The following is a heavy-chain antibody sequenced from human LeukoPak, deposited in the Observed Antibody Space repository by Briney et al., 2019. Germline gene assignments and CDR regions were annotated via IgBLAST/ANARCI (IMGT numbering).Heavy chain of an antibody. J-gene: IGHJ4*02. V-gene: IGHV1-69*05. CDR1: GGTFSSYA. Sequence: GASVKVSCKASGGTFSSYAISWVRQAPGQGLEWMGGIIPISGTANYAQKFQDRVTMTRDMSTSTVYMELSSLRSEDTAVYYCARDNDFDYWGQGTLVTVSS. D-gene: IGHD2-8*01. CDR3: ARDNDFDY. CDR2: IIPISGTA.